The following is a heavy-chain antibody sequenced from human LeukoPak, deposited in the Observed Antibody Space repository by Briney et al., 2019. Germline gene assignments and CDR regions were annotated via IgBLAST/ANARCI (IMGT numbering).Heavy chain of an antibody. Sequence: ASVKVSCKASGYTFTSYGISWVRQAPGEGLEWMGWISAYSGDTKYAQKLQGRVTMTTDTSTGTAYMELRSLRSDDTAVYYCAVQASVDTTMTQWGQGTLVTVSS. V-gene: IGHV1-18*01. CDR1: GYTFTSYG. CDR3: AVQASVDTTMTQ. CDR2: ISAYSGDT. J-gene: IGHJ4*02. D-gene: IGHD5-18*01.